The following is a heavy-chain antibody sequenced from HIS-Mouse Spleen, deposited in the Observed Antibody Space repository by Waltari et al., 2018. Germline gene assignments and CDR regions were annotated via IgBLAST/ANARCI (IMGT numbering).Heavy chain of an antibody. V-gene: IGHV4-34*01. CDR2: INHSGST. CDR3: ARGRSPATVTIGYYFDY. CDR1: GGSISVYS. Sequence: QLQLQQWGAGLLKPSETLSLTCAVYGGSISVYSCTWIREPPGKGLEWIGEINHSGSTNYNPSLKSRVTISVDTSKNQFSLKLSSVTAADTAVYYCARGRSPATVTIGYYFDYWGQGTLVTVSS. D-gene: IGHD4-17*01. J-gene: IGHJ4*02.